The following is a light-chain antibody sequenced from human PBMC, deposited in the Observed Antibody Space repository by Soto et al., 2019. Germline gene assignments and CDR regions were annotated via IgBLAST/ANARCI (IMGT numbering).Light chain of an antibody. J-gene: IGKJ4*01. CDR2: GAS. Sequence: DIVLTQSPGTLSLAPGERATLSCRASQSVSSSYLAWYQQKPGRAPRLPIYGASSRATGIPDRFSGSGSGTDFTLTISRLEPEDFGVYYCQQYGSSPRLTFGGGTKVEIK. CDR3: QQYGSSPRLT. V-gene: IGKV3-20*01. CDR1: QSVSSSY.